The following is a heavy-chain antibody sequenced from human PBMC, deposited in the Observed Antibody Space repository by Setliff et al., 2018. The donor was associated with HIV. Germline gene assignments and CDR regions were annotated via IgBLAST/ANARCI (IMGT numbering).Heavy chain of an antibody. CDR3: AKEISLRFLEWFPQPVDY. J-gene: IGHJ4*02. CDR1: GFTFSSYG. Sequence: GSLRLSCAASGFTFSSYGMHWVRQAPGKGLEWVAVIWYDGSNKYYADSVKGRFTISRDNSKNTLYLQMTSLRAEDTAVYYCAKEISLRFLEWFPQPVDYWGQGTLVTVSS. CDR2: IWYDGSNK. V-gene: IGHV3-30*02. D-gene: IGHD3-3*01.